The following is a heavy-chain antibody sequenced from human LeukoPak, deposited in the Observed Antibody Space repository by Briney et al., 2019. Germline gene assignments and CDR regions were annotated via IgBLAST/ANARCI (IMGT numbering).Heavy chain of an antibody. J-gene: IGHJ6*02. CDR2: ISAYNGNT. CDR3: ARDFLFESLRMDV. Sequence: GPVKVSCKASGYTFTSYGISWVRQAPGQGLEWMGWISAYNGNTNYAQKLQGRVTMTTDTSTSTAYMELRSLRSDDTAVYYCARDFLFESLRMDVWGQGTTVTVSS. V-gene: IGHV1-18*01. CDR1: GYTFTSYG. D-gene: IGHD3-3*01.